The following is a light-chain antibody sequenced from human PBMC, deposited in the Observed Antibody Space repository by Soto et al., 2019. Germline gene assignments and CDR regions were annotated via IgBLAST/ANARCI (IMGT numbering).Light chain of an antibody. V-gene: IGLV2-14*01. CDR3: SSYTSSSSVI. CDR2: DVK. J-gene: IGLJ2*01. CDR1: SSDVGGYNY. Sequence: QSALTQPASVSGSPGQSIAISCTGTSSDVGGYNYVSWYQQHPGKAPKVIIYDVKNRPSGVSDRFSGSKSGNTGSLTVSGLQAEDEADYYCSSYTSSSSVIFGGGTKLTVL.